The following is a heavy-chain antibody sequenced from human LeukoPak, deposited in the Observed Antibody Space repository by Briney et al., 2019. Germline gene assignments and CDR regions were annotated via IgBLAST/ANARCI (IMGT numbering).Heavy chain of an antibody. CDR1: GYTFTSYY. D-gene: IGHD2-2*01. V-gene: IGHV1-46*01. CDR3: ARDYCSSTSCYACPFF. Sequence: ASVKVSCKASGYTFTSYYMHWVRQAPGRGLEWMGIINPSGGSTSYAQKFQGRVTMTRDTSTSTVYMELSSLRSEDTAVYYCARDYCSSTSCYACPFFWGQGTLVTVSS. J-gene: IGHJ4*02. CDR2: INPSGGST.